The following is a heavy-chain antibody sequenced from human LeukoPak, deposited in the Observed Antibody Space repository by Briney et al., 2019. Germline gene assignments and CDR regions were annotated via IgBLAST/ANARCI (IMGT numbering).Heavy chain of an antibody. D-gene: IGHD5-24*01. J-gene: IGHJ6*03. Sequence: SETLSLTCAVYGGSFSGYYWSWIRQPPGKGLEWIGEINHSGSTNYNPSLKSRVTMSVDTSKNQFSLELSSVTAADTAVYYCARGKAKLTLYYYYMDVWGKGTTVTVSS. CDR3: ARGKAKLTLYYYYMDV. CDR1: GGSFSGYY. CDR2: INHSGST. V-gene: IGHV4-34*01.